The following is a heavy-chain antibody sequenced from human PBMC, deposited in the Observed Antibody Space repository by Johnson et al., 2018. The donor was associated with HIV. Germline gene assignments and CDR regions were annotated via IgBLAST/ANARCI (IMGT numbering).Heavy chain of an antibody. Sequence: VQLVESGGGLVQPGGSLRLSCAASGFTFSSYEMNWVRQAPGKGLEWVSYISSSGSIIFYADSVKGRFTISRDNAKNSLYLQMNSLRAEDTAVYYCARDKGVLVWVGEPIGAFDIWGQGTTVTVSS. CDR2: ISSSGSII. J-gene: IGHJ3*02. CDR3: ARDKGVLVWVGEPIGAFDI. CDR1: GFTFSSYE. V-gene: IGHV3-48*03. D-gene: IGHD3-10*01.